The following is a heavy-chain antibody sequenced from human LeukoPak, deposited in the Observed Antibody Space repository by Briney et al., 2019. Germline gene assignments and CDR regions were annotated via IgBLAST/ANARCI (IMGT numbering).Heavy chain of an antibody. D-gene: IGHD4-23*01. Sequence: SQTLSLTCAISGDSVSSNSAAWNWIRQSPSRGLEWLARTYYRSKWYSDYAASVKSRITINPGTSKNQFSLQLNSVTPEDTAVYYCSRFGDSTPVATDAFDVWGQGTRVAVAS. J-gene: IGHJ3*01. V-gene: IGHV6-1*01. CDR2: TYYRSKWYS. CDR1: GDSVSSNSAA. CDR3: SRFGDSTPVATDAFDV.